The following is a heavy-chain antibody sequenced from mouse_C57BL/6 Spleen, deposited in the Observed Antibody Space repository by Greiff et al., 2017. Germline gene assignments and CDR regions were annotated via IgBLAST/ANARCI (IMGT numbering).Heavy chain of an antibody. J-gene: IGHJ4*01. CDR1: GYTFTSYW. V-gene: IGHV1-59*01. D-gene: IGHD1-1*01. CDR3: ARSPHYYGSSYDYAMDY. Sequence: VQLQQPGAELVRPGTSVKLSCKASGYTFTSYWMHWVKQRPGQGLEWIGVIDPSDSYTNYNQKFKGKATLTVDTSSSTAYMQLSSLTSEDSAVYYCARSPHYYGSSYDYAMDYWGQGTSVTVSS. CDR2: IDPSDSYT.